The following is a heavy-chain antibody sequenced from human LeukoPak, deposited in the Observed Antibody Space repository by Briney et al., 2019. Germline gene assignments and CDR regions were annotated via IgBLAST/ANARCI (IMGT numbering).Heavy chain of an antibody. CDR2: INPNSGGT. CDR3: ATDVSFLRQKTTVAQSFDF. J-gene: IGHJ4*02. CDR1: GYTFTGYY. D-gene: IGHD4-23*01. V-gene: IGHV1-2*02. Sequence: ASVKVSCKASGYTFTGYYMHWVRQAPGQGLEWMGWINPNSGGTNYAQKFQGRVTMTRDTSISTAYMELSRLRSDDTAVYYCATDVSFLRQKTTVAQSFDFWGQGTLVTVSS.